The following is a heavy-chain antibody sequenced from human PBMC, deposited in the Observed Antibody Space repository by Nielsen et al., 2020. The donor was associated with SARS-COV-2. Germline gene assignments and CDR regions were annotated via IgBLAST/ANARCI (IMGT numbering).Heavy chain of an antibody. CDR2: IYYSGST. Sequence: ESLKISCVGSGFSFSNYWMNWIRQPPGKGLEWIGYIYYSGSTNYNPSLKSRVTISVDTSKNQFSLKLSSVTAADTAVYYCARDGGVHDSSGYYDWFDPWGQGTLVTVSS. CDR3: ARDGGVHDSSGYYDWFDP. V-gene: IGHV4-59*01. D-gene: IGHD3-22*01. J-gene: IGHJ5*02. CDR1: GFSFSNYW.